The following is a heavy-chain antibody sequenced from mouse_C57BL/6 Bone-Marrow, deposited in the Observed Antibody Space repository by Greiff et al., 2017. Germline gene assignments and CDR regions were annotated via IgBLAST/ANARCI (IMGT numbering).Heavy chain of an antibody. D-gene: IGHD2-13*01. Sequence: QVQLQHPGAELVKPGASVKLSCKASGYTFTSYWMHWVKQRPGQGLEWIGMIHPNSGSTNYNEKFKSKATLTVDKSSSTAYTQLRSLTSDDSAVYSCAKTRPTCDVDYSMDYWCQGPSVTVSS. CDR1: GYTFTSYW. V-gene: IGHV1-64*01. CDR2: IHPNSGST. CDR3: AKTRPTCDVDYSMDY. J-gene: IGHJ4*01.